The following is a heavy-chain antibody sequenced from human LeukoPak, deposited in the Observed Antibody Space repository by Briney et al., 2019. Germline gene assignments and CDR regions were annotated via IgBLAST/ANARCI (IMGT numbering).Heavy chain of an antibody. J-gene: IGHJ4*02. D-gene: IGHD4-11*01. CDR3: VRDHAYSFDC. CDR2: ISGSGDVM. Sequence: GGSLRLSCAASGFTFSSYGMNWVRQAPGKGLEWISYISGSGDVMYYADSVRGRFTISRDNAENSLYLQMNSLRDEDTAVFYCVRDHAYSFDCWGQGTLVTVSS. V-gene: IGHV3-48*02. CDR1: GFTFSSYG.